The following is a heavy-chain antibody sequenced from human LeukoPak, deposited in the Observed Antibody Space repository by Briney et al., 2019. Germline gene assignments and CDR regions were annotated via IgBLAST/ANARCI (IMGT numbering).Heavy chain of an antibody. Sequence: SETLSLTCTVSGGSISSYYWSWIRQPPGKGLEWIGYIYYSGSTNYDPSLKSRVTISVGTSKMQFSLKMSSVTAADTAVYYCTRGDWDHVYFDYWGQGTLVTVSS. CDR1: GGSISSYY. V-gene: IGHV4-59*01. D-gene: IGHD3/OR15-3a*01. CDR2: IYYSGST. CDR3: TRGDWDHVYFDY. J-gene: IGHJ4*02.